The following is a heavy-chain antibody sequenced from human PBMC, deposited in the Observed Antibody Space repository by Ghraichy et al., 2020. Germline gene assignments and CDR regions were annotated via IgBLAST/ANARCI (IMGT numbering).Heavy chain of an antibody. CDR1: GFTFSSYG. CDR3: AKDGAPYGSGSYDWFDP. Sequence: GESLRLSCAASGFTFSSYGMHWVRQAPGKGLEWVAFIRYDGSNKYYADSVKGRFTISRDNSKNTLYLQMNSLRAEDTAVYYCAKDGAPYGSGSYDWFDPWGQGTLVTVSS. V-gene: IGHV3-30*02. D-gene: IGHD3-10*01. CDR2: IRYDGSNK. J-gene: IGHJ5*02.